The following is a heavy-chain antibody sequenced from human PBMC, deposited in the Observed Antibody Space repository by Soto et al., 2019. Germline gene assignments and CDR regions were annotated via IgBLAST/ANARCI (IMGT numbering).Heavy chain of an antibody. CDR3: AKSYDSSGYWFYFDY. CDR2: ISGSGGST. D-gene: IGHD3-22*01. Sequence: EVQLLESGGGLVQPGGSLRLSCAASGFTFSSYAMSWVRQAPGKGLEWVSAISGSGGSTYYADSVKGRFTISRDNSKNTLYLQMNSLRAEYTAVYYCAKSYDSSGYWFYFDYWGQGTLVTVSS. V-gene: IGHV3-23*01. CDR1: GFTFSSYA. J-gene: IGHJ4*02.